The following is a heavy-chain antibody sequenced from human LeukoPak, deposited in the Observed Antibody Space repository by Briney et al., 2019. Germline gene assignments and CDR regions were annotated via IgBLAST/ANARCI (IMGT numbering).Heavy chain of an antibody. Sequence: SGPTLVNPTQTLTLTCTSSGFSLSTSGVGEGWIRQPPGKALGWLALIYWDDDKRYSPSLKSRLTITKDTSKNQVVLTMTNMDPVDTATYYCAHSRITMVRGVIATPPDNWFDPWGQGTLVTVSS. CDR3: AHSRITMVRGVIATPPDNWFDP. D-gene: IGHD3-10*01. V-gene: IGHV2-5*02. CDR1: GFSLSTSGVG. CDR2: IYWDDDK. J-gene: IGHJ5*02.